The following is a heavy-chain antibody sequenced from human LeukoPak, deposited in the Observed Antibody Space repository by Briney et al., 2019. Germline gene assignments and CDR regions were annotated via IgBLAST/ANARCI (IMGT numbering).Heavy chain of an antibody. Sequence: PGGSLRLSCAASGFTFSTYWMNWVRQAPGKGLEWVANIKEGGNEKYNVDSVRGRFTISRDNAKNSLYLQMSSLRAEDTAVYYCARGSGGSAADWFDSWGQGTLVTVAS. V-gene: IGHV3-7*01. CDR2: IKEGGNEK. CDR3: ARGSGGSAADWFDS. J-gene: IGHJ5*01. D-gene: IGHD2-15*01. CDR1: GFTFSTYW.